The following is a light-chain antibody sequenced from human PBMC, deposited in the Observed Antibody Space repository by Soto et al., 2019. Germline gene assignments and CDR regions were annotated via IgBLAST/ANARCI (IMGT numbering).Light chain of an antibody. CDR2: GNS. Sequence: QSVLTQPPSVSGAPGQRVTISCTGSSSNIGAGYDVHGYQQLPGTAPKLLIYGNSNRPSGVPDRFSGSKSGTSASLAITGLQAEDESDYYCQSYDSSLIDVFGTGTKLTVL. J-gene: IGLJ1*01. CDR3: QSYDSSLIDV. CDR1: SSNIGAGYD. V-gene: IGLV1-40*01.